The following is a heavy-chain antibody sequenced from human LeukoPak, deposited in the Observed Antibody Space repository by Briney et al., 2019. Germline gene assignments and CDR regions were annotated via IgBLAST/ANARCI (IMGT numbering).Heavy chain of an antibody. CDR1: GYTFTSYY. CDR2: INPSGGST. J-gene: IGHJ4*02. D-gene: IGHD3-22*01. V-gene: IGHV1-46*01. Sequence: ASVKVSCKASGYTFTSYYMHWVRQAPGQGLEWMGIINPSGGSTSYAQKFQGRVTITADKSTSTAYMELSSLRSEDTAVYYCARDLTSYYYDNNGAFDFWGQGTLVTVSS. CDR3: ARDLTSYYYDNNGAFDF.